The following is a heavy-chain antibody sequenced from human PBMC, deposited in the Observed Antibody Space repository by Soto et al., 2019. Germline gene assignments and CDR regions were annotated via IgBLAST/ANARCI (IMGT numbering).Heavy chain of an antibody. CDR3: AADRGEVAATGHYYYYGMDV. Sequence: ASVKVSCKASGFTSTSSAVQWVRQARGQRLEWIGWIVVGSGNTNYAQKFQERVTITRDMSTSTAYMELSSLRSEDTAVYYCAADRGEVAATGHYYYYGMDVWGQGTTVTVSS. J-gene: IGHJ6*02. V-gene: IGHV1-58*01. CDR2: IVVGSGNT. CDR1: GFTSTSSA. D-gene: IGHD2-15*01.